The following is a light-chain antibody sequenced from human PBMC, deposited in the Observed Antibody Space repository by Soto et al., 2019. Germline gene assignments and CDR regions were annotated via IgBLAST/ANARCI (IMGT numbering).Light chain of an antibody. CDR2: AAS. J-gene: IGKJ3*01. Sequence: DIQMTQSPSSLSASVGDRVTITCRASQSINYLNWYQQKPGKAPKLLIHAASSLQSGVPSRFSCSGSGTDFTLTINSLQPEDVATYYCQQSYDTPFTFGPGTKVDIK. CDR1: QSINY. V-gene: IGKV1-39*01. CDR3: QQSYDTPFT.